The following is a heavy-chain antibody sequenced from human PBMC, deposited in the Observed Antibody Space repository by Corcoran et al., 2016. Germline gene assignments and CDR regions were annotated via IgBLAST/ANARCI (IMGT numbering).Heavy chain of an antibody. V-gene: IGHV3-48*02. CDR2: ISSSSSTI. CDR1: GFTFSSYS. J-gene: IGHJ4*02. D-gene: IGHD1-1*01. Sequence: EVQLVESGGGLVQPGGSLRLSCAASGFTFSSYSMNWVRQAPGKGLEWVSYISSSSSTIYYADSVKGRFTISRDNAKNSLFLQMNSLSDEDTAVDYCARATRRGFDYWGQGTLVTVSS. CDR3: ARATRRGFDY.